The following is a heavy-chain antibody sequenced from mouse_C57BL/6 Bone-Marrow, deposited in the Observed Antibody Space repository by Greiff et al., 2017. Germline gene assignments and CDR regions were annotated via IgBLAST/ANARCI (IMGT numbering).Heavy chain of an antibody. J-gene: IGHJ4*01. Sequence: EVMLVESGEGLVKPGGSLKLSCAFSGFTFSSYAMSWVRQTPAKRLEWVAYISSGCDYIYYADTVMGRFTTSRDNARNTLYLQMRSLKSEDTAIYDCTRGYYGSVYYYAMDYWGQGTSVTVSS. V-gene: IGHV5-9-1*02. D-gene: IGHD1-1*01. CDR3: TRGYYGSVYYYAMDY. CDR1: GFTFSSYA. CDR2: ISSGCDYI.